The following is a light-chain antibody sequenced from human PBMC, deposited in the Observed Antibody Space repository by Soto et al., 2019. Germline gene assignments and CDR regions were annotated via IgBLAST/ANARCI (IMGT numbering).Light chain of an antibody. CDR1: QSVSSSY. V-gene: IGKV3-20*01. CDR3: QQYGSSPST. Sequence: EIVLTQSPGTLSLSPGEGATLSCRASQSVSSSYLAWYQQKPGQAPRLLIYGASTRATGIPARFSGSGSGTDITLTISRLEPEDFAVYYCQQYGSSPSTFGQGTRLEIK. J-gene: IGKJ5*01. CDR2: GAS.